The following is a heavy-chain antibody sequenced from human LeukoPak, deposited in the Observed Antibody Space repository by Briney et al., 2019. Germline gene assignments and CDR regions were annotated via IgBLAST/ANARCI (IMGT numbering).Heavy chain of an antibody. CDR1: GFTFSSYG. CDR3: AKDLAYYDFWSGYSSSGYDPRGMDV. Sequence: GGSLRLSCAASGFTFSSYGMHWVRKAPGKGLERVAVISYDGSNKYYADSVKGRFTISRDNSKNTLYLQMNSLRAEDTAVYYCAKDLAYYDFWSGYSSSGYDPRGMDVWGQGTTVTVSS. CDR2: ISYDGSNK. D-gene: IGHD3-3*01. J-gene: IGHJ6*02. V-gene: IGHV3-30*18.